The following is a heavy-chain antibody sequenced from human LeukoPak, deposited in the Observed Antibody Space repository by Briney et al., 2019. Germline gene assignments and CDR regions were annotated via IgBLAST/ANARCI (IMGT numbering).Heavy chain of an antibody. Sequence: ASVKVSCKASGGTFSSYAISWVRQAPGQGLEWMGRIIPILGIANYAQKFQGRVTITADKSTSTAYMELSSLRSEDTAVYYCARFGSHYDFWSGYYGYYYYMDVWGKGTTVTVSS. CDR2: IIPILGIA. CDR1: GGTFSSYA. J-gene: IGHJ6*03. CDR3: ARFGSHYDFWSGYYGYYYYMDV. D-gene: IGHD3-3*01. V-gene: IGHV1-69*04.